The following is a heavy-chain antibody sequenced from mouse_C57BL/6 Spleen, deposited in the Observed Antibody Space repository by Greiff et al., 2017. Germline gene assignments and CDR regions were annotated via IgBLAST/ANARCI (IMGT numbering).Heavy chain of an antibody. CDR1: GYSITSGYY. CDR3: ARGSSPSNYGYFDV. CDR2: ISYDGSN. Sequence: DVKLQESGPGLVKPSQSLSLTCSVTGYSITSGYYWNWIRQFPGNKLEWMGYISYDGSNNYNPSLKNRISITRDTSKNQFFLKLNSVTTEDTATYYCARGSSPSNYGYFDVWGTGTTVTVSS. V-gene: IGHV3-6*01. D-gene: IGHD2-10*02. J-gene: IGHJ1*03.